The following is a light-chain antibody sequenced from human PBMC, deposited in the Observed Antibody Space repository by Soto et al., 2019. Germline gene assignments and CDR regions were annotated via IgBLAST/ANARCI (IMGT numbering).Light chain of an antibody. J-gene: IGKJ1*01. Sequence: EIVLTQSPGTLSLSPGERATLSCRASQSFSSSYLAWYQQKPGQAPRLLIYGASSRATGIPDRFSGSGSGTDFTLTISRLEPEDFAVYYCQPYGSSSWTFGQGTKVEIK. V-gene: IGKV3-20*01. CDR3: QPYGSSSWT. CDR1: QSFSSSY. CDR2: GAS.